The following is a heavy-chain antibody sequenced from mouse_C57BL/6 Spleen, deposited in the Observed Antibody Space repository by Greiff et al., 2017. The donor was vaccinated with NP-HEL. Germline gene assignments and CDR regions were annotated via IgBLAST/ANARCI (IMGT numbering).Heavy chain of an antibody. Sequence: QVQLQQPGAELVKPGASVKLSCKASGYTFTSYWMQWVKQRPGQGLEWIGEIDPSDSYTNYNQKFKGKATLTVDTSSSTAYMQLSSLTSEDSAVYYCARTGYDYDGALYAMDYWGQGTSVTVSS. V-gene: IGHV1-50*01. D-gene: IGHD2-4*01. J-gene: IGHJ4*01. CDR2: IDPSDSYT. CDR1: GYTFTSYW. CDR3: ARTGYDYDGALYAMDY.